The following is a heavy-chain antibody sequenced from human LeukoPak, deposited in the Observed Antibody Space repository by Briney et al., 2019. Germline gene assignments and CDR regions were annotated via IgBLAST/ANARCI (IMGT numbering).Heavy chain of an antibody. V-gene: IGHV3-30*18. CDR2: ISYDGSNK. Sequence: PGGSLRLSCAASGFTFSSYGMHWVRQAPGNGLEWVAVISYDGSNKYYADSVKGRFTISRDNSKNTLYLQMNSLRAEDTAVYYCAKEGKVVVARRSGRLDYWGQGTLVTVSS. CDR3: AKEGKVVVARRSGRLDY. D-gene: IGHD3-22*01. J-gene: IGHJ4*02. CDR1: GFTFSSYG.